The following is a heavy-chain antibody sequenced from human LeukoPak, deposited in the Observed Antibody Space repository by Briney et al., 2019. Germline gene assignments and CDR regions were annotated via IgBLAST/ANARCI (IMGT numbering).Heavy chain of an antibody. Sequence: SETLSLTCTVSGGSISSYYWSWIRQPPGKGLEWIGYIYYSGSTNYNPSLKSRVTIPVDTSKNQFSLKLSSVTAADTAVYYCARDLRSIAADWFDPWGQGTLVTVSS. V-gene: IGHV4-59*01. J-gene: IGHJ5*02. CDR3: ARDLRSIAADWFDP. CDR2: IYYSGST. CDR1: GGSISSYY. D-gene: IGHD6-13*01.